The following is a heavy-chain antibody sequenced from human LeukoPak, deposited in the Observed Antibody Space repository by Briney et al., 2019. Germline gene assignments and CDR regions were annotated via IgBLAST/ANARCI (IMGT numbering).Heavy chain of an antibody. D-gene: IGHD3-16*01. J-gene: IGHJ5*02. CDR2: ISYSGST. V-gene: IGHV4-59*01. CDR1: GGSISSYL. CDR3: ARGGTYALA. Sequence: PSETLSLTCTVSGGSISSYLWSWIRQPPGKGLEWIGYISYSGSTNYNPSLKSRVTISVDTSKNQFSLKLSSVTAADTAVYYCARGGTYALAWGQGTLVTVSS.